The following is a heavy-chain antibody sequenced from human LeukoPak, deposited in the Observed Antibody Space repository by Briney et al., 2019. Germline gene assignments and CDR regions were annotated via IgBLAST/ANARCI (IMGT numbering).Heavy chain of an antibody. CDR3: ARQEMFDNWFDP. CDR2: VYHSGGGNK. J-gene: IGHJ5*02. D-gene: IGHD3-10*02. V-gene: IGHV4-4*02. CDR1: GGSLSTTSW. Sequence: PSETLSLTCAVSGGSLSTTSWWVWLRQPPGKGLEWIGEVYHSGGGNKNYNPSLKSRATISIDTSKNQFSLKLSSVTAADTAMYYCARQEMFDNWFDPWGQGTLVTVSS.